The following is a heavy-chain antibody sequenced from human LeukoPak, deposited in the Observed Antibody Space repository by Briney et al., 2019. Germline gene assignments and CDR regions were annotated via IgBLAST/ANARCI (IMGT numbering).Heavy chain of an antibody. V-gene: IGHV4-59*08. CDR1: GGSISSYY. CDR3: ARCHYYGSGSEVYYFDY. D-gene: IGHD3-10*01. J-gene: IGHJ4*02. CDR2: IYYSGST. Sequence: SETLSLTCTVSGGSISSYYWSWTRQPPGKGLEWIGYIYYSGSTNYNPSLKSRVTISVDTSKNQFSLKLSSVTAADTAVYYCARCHYYGSGSEVYYFDYWGQGTLVTVSS.